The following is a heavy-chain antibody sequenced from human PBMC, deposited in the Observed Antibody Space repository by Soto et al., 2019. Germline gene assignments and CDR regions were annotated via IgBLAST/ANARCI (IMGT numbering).Heavy chain of an antibody. CDR3: AKGSSLTTPSPDAFDI. V-gene: IGHV3-7*03. CDR2: INRNGGII. Sequence: PGGSMRLSCAASGLTIIDCWMSWVSKATGKGLEWVANINRNGGIIDYADSVKGRFTISRDNAKNSLYLQMNSLRAEDTALYYCAKGSSLTTPSPDAFDIWGQGTMVTVSS. J-gene: IGHJ3*02. CDR1: GLTIIDCW. D-gene: IGHD4-17*01.